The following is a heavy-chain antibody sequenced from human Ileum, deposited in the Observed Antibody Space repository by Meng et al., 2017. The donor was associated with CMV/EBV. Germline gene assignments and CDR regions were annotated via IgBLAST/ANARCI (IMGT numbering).Heavy chain of an antibody. V-gene: IGHV3-7*03. J-gene: IGHJ3*02. Sequence: GGSLRLSCAASGLTLGSSSLTWFRRAPGKGRGGVANIKRDVNEKFYVDSVKGRFTISRDNAKNSLYLQMSSLRAEDTALYFCVKDMKLNRSSVSLEDVAGVFENWGQGTMVTVSS. CDR2: IKRDVNEK. CDR1: GLTLGSSS. D-gene: IGHD2-2*01. CDR3: VKDMKLNRSSVSLEDVAGVFEN.